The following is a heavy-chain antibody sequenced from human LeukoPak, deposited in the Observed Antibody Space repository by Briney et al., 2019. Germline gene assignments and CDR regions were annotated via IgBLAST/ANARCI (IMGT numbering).Heavy chain of an antibody. D-gene: IGHD1-14*01. CDR3: ARDTPAFRYNWNHASDWFDP. Sequence: ASVKVSCKASGYTFTGYYMHWVRQAPGQGLEWIGWINPNSGGTNYAQKFQGRVTMTRDTSISTAYMELSRLRSDDTAVYYCARDTPAFRYNWNHASDWFDPWGQGTLVTVSS. V-gene: IGHV1-2*02. CDR1: GYTFTGYY. J-gene: IGHJ5*02. CDR2: INPNSGGT.